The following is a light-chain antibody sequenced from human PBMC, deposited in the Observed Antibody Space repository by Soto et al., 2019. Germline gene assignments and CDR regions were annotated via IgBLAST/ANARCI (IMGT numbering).Light chain of an antibody. CDR3: SSYRSSSTYV. CDR1: SSDVGSYNY. CDR2: QVT. Sequence: QSALTQPASVSGSPGQSITISCTGTSSDVGSYNYVSWHQQHPGQAPKLMIYQVTNRASGVPDRFSASKSGNTASLTISGLQAGDEADYYWSSYRSSSTYVFGTGTQLTVL. J-gene: IGLJ1*01. V-gene: IGLV2-14*01.